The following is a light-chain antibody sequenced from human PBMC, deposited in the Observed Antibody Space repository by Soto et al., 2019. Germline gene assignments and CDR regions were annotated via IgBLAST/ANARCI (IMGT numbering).Light chain of an antibody. J-gene: IGKJ2*01. CDR2: EAS. CDR1: QSISNW. CDR3: QQYKRDWT. V-gene: IGKV1-5*03. Sequence: DIQMTQSPATLSASVGDSVTITCRASQSISNWLSWYQLKPGKAPKLLIHEASNLQSWVPSTFSGSGSWTDFTLTITSLQPEDFATYYSQQYKRDWTFGQANRVALK.